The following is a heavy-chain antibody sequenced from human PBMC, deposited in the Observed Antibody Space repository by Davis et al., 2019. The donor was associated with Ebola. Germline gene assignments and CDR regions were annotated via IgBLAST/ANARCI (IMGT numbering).Heavy chain of an antibody. V-gene: IGHV3-21*01. J-gene: IGHJ4*02. Sequence: GGSLRLPCAASGFPFRRYTMTWVRQAPGKGLEWVSSISSSSSYIYYADSVKGRFTISRDNAKNSLYLQMNSLRAEDTAVYYCAREADYYDSSGYSHYFDYWGQGTLVTVSS. CDR2: ISSSSSYI. CDR3: AREADYYDSSGYSHYFDY. CDR1: GFPFRRYT. D-gene: IGHD3-22*01.